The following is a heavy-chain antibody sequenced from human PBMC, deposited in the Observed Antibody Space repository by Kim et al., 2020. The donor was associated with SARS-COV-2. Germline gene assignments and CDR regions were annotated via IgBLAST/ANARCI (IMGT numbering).Heavy chain of an antibody. CDR2: IWYDGSTK. D-gene: IGHD3-9*01. Sequence: GGSLRLSCAASGFTFSSYGMHWVRQAPGKGLEWVAIIWYDGSTKQHADSVKGRFTISRDNAKNTLYLQMNSLIAEDTAVYYCARANDVLTGDFYYGMDV. CDR3: ARANDVLTGDFYYGMDV. V-gene: IGHV3-33*01. CDR1: GFTFSSYG. J-gene: IGHJ6*01.